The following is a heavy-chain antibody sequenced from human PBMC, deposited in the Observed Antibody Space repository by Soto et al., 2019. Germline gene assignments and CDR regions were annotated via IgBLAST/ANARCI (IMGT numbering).Heavy chain of an antibody. V-gene: IGHV1-3*01. CDR2: ISVGNGKT. J-gene: IGHJ4*02. CDR3: VRAAYTSSWENYVDF. D-gene: IGHD3-16*01. CDR1: GYSFTSYA. Sequence: QVQIVQSGAEVKKPGASVKVSCKTSGYSFTSYALHWVRQAPGQRLEWMAWISVGNGKTIYSQKFQGRVTITRDRSASTGYVELCSLRFEDTAVYYCVRAAYTSSWENYVDFWGQGTLVTVSS.